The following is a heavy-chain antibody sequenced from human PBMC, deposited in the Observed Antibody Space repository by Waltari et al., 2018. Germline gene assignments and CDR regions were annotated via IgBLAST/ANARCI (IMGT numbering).Heavy chain of an antibody. D-gene: IGHD6-19*01. CDR3: AGGSGWLIDY. J-gene: IGHJ4*02. CDR2: IKQDGSEK. CDR1: GFSFSTYW. Sequence: EVELVESGGDLVQPGGSLRLSCAASGFSFSTYWMSWVRQAPGKGLEWVANIKQDGSEKYYADSVKGRFAISRDNPKNSLYLQMNSLSAEDTAVYYCAGGSGWLIDYWGQGTLVTVSS. V-gene: IGHV3-7*01.